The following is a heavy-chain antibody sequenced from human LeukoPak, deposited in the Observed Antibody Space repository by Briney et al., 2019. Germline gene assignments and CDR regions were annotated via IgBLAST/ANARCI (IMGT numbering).Heavy chain of an antibody. CDR1: GGSISSYY. CDR2: IYYSGST. CDR3: ARRNYYYDSSGYYYFDY. D-gene: IGHD3-22*01. J-gene: IGHJ4*02. Sequence: SETLSLTCTVSGGSISSYYWGWIRQPPGKGLEWIGYIYYSGSTNYDPSLKSRVTISVDTSKNQFSLKLSSVTAADTAVYYCARRNYYYDSSGYYYFDYWGQGTLVTVSS. V-gene: IGHV4-59*08.